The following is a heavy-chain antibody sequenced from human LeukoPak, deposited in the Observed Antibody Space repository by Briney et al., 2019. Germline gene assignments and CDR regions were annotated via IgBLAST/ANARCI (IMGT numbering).Heavy chain of an antibody. CDR1: GYTFTNYW. CDR3: AGRRVLYSGRYLPFDY. V-gene: IGHV5-51*01. D-gene: IGHD1-26*01. Sequence: GESLQISCKGSGYTFTNYWIGWVRQMPGQRLKWMGIIYPGDSDARYSPSFQGQVTLSADKSISAAYLQWSSLKASEIAMYYCAGRRVLYSGRYLPFDYWGQGTLVTVSS. CDR2: IYPGDSDA. J-gene: IGHJ4*02.